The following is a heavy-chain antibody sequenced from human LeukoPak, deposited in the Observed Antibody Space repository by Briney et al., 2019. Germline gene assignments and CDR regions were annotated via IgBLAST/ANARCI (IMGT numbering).Heavy chain of an antibody. CDR1: GGTFSSYA. D-gene: IGHD2-2*01. CDR3: ATSVVVVPAPWYFDY. Sequence: ASVKVSCKASGGTFSSYAISWVRQAPGQGLEWMGRIIPILAITNYAQKFQGRVTITADKSTSTAYMELSSLRSEDTAVYYCATSVVVVPAPWYFDYWGQGTLVTVSS. V-gene: IGHV1-69*04. J-gene: IGHJ4*02. CDR2: IIPILAIT.